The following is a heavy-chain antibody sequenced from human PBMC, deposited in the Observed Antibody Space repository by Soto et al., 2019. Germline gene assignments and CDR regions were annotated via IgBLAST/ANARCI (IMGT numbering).Heavy chain of an antibody. CDR2: ISGGGDST. CDR3: SKSDGYGDQ. D-gene: IGHD5-12*01. J-gene: IGHJ5*02. V-gene: IGHV3-23*01. Sequence: EVQLSESGGGLVQPGGSLRLSCAASGFTFSTNSMTWVRQAPGKGLEWVCGISGGGDSTHYADSVKGRFTISRDNSKNMVYLQMNSLTADDTAVYFCSKSDGYGDQWGQGTLVTVSS. CDR1: GFTFSTNS.